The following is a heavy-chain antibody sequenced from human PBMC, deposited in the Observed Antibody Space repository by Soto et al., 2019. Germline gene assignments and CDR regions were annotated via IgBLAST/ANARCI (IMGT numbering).Heavy chain of an antibody. CDR3: ARADGYYYDSSGDSFDY. Sequence: SVKVSCKASGYNFPNYAMHWLRQAPRQGLPWMAWINPHSCGTNYAHKLQDSVTMTSNTTISTAYMELSRLRSDDTAVYYCARADGYYYDSSGDSFDYWGQGTLVTVTS. CDR1: GYNFPNYA. D-gene: IGHD3-22*01. V-gene: IGHV1-2*07. J-gene: IGHJ4*02. CDR2: INPHSCGT.